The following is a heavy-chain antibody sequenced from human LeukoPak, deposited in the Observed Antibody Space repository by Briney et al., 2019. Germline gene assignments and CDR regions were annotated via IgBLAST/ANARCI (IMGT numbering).Heavy chain of an antibody. CDR1: GFAACTSY. D-gene: IGHD3-22*01. CDR2: IYSGGST. J-gene: IGHJ4*02. Sequence: PGGSLCPSCALSGFAACTSYMRCVCRAPGGGVGWVSAIYSGGSTYYADSVKGRFTISRDNSRNTLDLQMNSLRAEDTAVYYCARDEILASGFFLYWGQGSLVTVSS. V-gene: IGHV3-66*01. CDR3: ARDEILASGFFLY.